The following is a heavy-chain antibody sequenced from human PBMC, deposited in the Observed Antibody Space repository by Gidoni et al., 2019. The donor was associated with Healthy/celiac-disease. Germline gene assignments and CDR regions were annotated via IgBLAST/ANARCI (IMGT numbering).Heavy chain of an antibody. CDR3: AKGPKFYYYDSQSYGMDV. D-gene: IGHD3-22*01. CDR2: ISYDGSNK. Sequence: SLRLSCAASGFTFSSYGMHWVRQAPGKGLEWVAVISYDGSNKYYADSVKGRFTISRDNSKNTLYLQMNSLRAEDTAVYYCAKGPKFYYYDSQSYGMDVWGQGTTVTVS. CDR1: GFTFSSYG. V-gene: IGHV3-30*18. J-gene: IGHJ6*02.